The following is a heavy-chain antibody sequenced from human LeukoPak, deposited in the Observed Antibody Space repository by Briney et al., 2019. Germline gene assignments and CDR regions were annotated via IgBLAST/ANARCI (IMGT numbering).Heavy chain of an antibody. Sequence: PSETLSLTCTVSGGSISSYYWSWIRQPAGKGLEWIGRIYTSGSTNYNPSLKSRVTMSVDTSKNQFSLKLSSVTAADTAVYYCARAGSSGSFDAFDIWGQGTMVTVSS. CDR1: GGSISSYY. J-gene: IGHJ3*02. CDR2: IYTSGST. D-gene: IGHD6-19*01. V-gene: IGHV4-4*07. CDR3: ARAGSSGSFDAFDI.